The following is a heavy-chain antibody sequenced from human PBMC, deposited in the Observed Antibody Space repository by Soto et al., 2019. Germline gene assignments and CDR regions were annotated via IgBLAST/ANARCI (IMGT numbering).Heavy chain of an antibody. CDR1: GFTSSDYY. CDR3: ARDELVYSSSSYDGY. J-gene: IGHJ4*02. Sequence: QVQLVESGGDLVKPGGPLSPSCEASGFTSSDYYMSWTRQPHGKGLEWVSYISSSGSTIDYADSVKGRFTISRDNAKNSLYLQMNSLRAEDTAVYYCARDELVYSSSSYDGYWGQGTLVTVSS. CDR2: ISSSGSTI. D-gene: IGHD6-6*01. V-gene: IGHV3-11*01.